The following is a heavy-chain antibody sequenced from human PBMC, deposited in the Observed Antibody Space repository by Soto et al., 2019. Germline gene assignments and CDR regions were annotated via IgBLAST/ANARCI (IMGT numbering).Heavy chain of an antibody. V-gene: IGHV4-30-4*01. D-gene: IGHD2-15*01. Sequence: LSLTCTVSGASLSSGDYFWSWVRQSPGKGLEFIGNIYYRGNTYYKPPLKSRVTISIDTSKNQFSLKLTSVTAADTAVYYCARGKSSWSNWFDPWGQGRLVPVSS. CDR2: IYYRGNT. J-gene: IGHJ5*02. CDR1: GASLSSGDYF. CDR3: ARGKSSWSNWFDP.